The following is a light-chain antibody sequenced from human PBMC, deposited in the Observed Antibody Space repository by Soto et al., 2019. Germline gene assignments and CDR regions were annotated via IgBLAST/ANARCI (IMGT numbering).Light chain of an antibody. Sequence: DIQLTQSPSFLSASVGDRVTITCRASQGISSYLAWYQQKPGKAPKLLIYAASTLQSGVPSRFSGSGSGTEFTLTIISLQPEDFATYYCQQLNSYPFTFGGGTKVDIK. J-gene: IGKJ4*01. CDR1: QGISSY. V-gene: IGKV1-9*01. CDR3: QQLNSYPFT. CDR2: AAS.